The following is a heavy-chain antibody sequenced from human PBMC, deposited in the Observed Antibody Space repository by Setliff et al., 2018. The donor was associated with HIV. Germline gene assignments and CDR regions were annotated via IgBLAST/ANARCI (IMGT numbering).Heavy chain of an antibody. CDR2: INPNSGNT. CDR1: GYTFTGYY. Sequence: ASVKVSCKASGYTFTGYYMHWVRQAPGQGLEWMGWINPNSGNTNYAQKLQGRVTMTTDTSTSTAYMELRSLRSDDTAVYYCARAMKTMVRGVMGYWGQGTLVTV. V-gene: IGHV1-18*04. CDR3: ARAMKTMVRGVMGY. J-gene: IGHJ4*02. D-gene: IGHD3-10*01.